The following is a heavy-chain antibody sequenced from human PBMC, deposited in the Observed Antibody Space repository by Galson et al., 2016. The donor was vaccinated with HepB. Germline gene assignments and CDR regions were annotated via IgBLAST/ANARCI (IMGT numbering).Heavy chain of an antibody. Sequence: SVKVSCKASGGTFSSYAISWVRQAPGQGLEWMGIINPSGGSTSYAQKFQGRVTMTRDTSTSTVYMELSSLRSEDTAVYYCARASLINFWGSYGYWGQGTLVTVSS. V-gene: IGHV1-46*01. J-gene: IGHJ4*02. CDR3: ARASLINFWGSYGY. CDR2: INPSGGST. CDR1: GGTFSSYA. D-gene: IGHD3-16*01.